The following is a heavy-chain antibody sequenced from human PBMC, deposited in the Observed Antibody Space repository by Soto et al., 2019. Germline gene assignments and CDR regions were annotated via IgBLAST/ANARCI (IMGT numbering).Heavy chain of an antibody. D-gene: IGHD6-13*01. CDR2: ISAYNGNT. V-gene: IGHV1-18*04. Sequence: SVEVSCKASCYSFTSYGIIWVRQAPVQGLEWMGWISAYNGNTYYAQKFQGRVTMTTDTSTSTAYMELRSLRSDDTAVFYCARERDGSSWSSAESLQYWGQGTLVTV. CDR1: CYSFTSYG. J-gene: IGHJ1*01. CDR3: ARERDGSSWSSAESLQY.